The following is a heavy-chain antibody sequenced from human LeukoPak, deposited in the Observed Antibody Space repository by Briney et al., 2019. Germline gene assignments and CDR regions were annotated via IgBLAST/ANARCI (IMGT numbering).Heavy chain of an antibody. V-gene: IGHV3-23*01. CDR1: GFTFSSYA. Sequence: GGSLRLSCAASGFTFSSYAMSWVRQAPGKGLEWVSAISGSGGSTYYADSVKGRFTISRDNSKNTLYLQMNILRAEDTAVYYCAKHPPYYDFWSGYYPSQDYWGQGTLVTVSS. CDR3: AKHPPYYDFWSGYYPSQDY. CDR2: ISGSGGST. J-gene: IGHJ4*02. D-gene: IGHD3-3*01.